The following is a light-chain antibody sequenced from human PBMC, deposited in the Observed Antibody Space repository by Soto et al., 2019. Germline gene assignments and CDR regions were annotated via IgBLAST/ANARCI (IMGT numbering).Light chain of an antibody. J-gene: IGLJ1*01. V-gene: IGLV2-14*03. CDR3: SSYTTSNTRQIV. CDR1: SSDVGGYNY. Sequence: QCALAQPSSVSGSPGQSITISCPGTSSDVGGYNYVSWYQHHPGKAPKLIIYDVSNRPSGVSIRFSGSKSDNTASLTISGLQPEDEADYHCSSYTTSNTRQIVFGTGTKVTVL. CDR2: DVS.